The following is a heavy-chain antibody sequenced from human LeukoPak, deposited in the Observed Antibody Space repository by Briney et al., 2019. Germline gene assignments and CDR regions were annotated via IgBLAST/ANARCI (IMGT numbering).Heavy chain of an antibody. CDR1: GGSFSGYY. D-gene: IGHD3-16*01. J-gene: IGHJ4*02. CDR3: ARRVGADYFDY. Sequence: SETLSLTCAVYGGSFSGYYWSWIRQPPGKGLEWIGEINHSGSTNYNPSLKSRVTISVDTSKNQFSLKLSSVTAADTAVYYCARRVGADYFDYWGQGTRVTVSS. CDR2: INHSGST. V-gene: IGHV4-34*01.